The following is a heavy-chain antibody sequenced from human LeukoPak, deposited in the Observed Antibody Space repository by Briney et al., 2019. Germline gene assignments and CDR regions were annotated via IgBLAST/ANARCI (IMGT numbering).Heavy chain of an antibody. J-gene: IGHJ3*02. CDR2: IYHSGST. Sequence: SETLSLTCTVSGGSISSGGHYWSWIRQPPGKGLEWIGYIYHSGSTYYNPSLKSRVTISVDRSKNQFSLKLSSVTAADTAVYYCARDDAFDIWGQGTMVTVSS. CDR3: ARDDAFDI. CDR1: GGSISSGGHY. V-gene: IGHV4-30-2*01.